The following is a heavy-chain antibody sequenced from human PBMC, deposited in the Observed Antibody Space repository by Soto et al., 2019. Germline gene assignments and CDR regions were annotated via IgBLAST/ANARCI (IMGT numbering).Heavy chain of an antibody. D-gene: IGHD2-15*01. CDR2: ISYDGSNK. Sequence: GGSLRLSCAASGFTFSDYYMSWIRQAPGKGLEWVAVISYDGSNKYYADSVKGRFTISRDNSKNTLYLQMNSLRAEDTAVYYCASDDRAAYCSGGSCYSRPELSLDYWGKGTLVTVSS. CDR3: ASDDRAAYCSGGSCYSRPELSLDY. J-gene: IGHJ4*02. V-gene: IGHV3-30*03. CDR1: GFTFSDYY.